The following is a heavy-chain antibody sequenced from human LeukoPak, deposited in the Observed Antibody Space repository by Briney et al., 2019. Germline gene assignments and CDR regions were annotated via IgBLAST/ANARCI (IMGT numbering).Heavy chain of an antibody. V-gene: IGHV3-11*01. J-gene: IGHJ6*02. CDR1: GFIFSDYY. CDR2: ISSSGPIT. CDR3: ARDSSGWYGRRYYYYGMDV. Sequence: PGESLRLSCAASGFIFSDYYINWVRQAPGRGLEWLAYISSSGPITYYADSVKVRFTISRDNAKNSLYLQMNSLRAEDTAEYYFARDSSGWYGRRYYYYGMDVWGQGTTVTVSS. D-gene: IGHD6-19*01.